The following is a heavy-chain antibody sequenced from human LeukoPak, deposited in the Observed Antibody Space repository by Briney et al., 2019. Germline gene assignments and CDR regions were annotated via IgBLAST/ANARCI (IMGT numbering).Heavy chain of an antibody. CDR1: GGSISSYY. D-gene: IGHD3-22*01. V-gene: IGHV4-4*07. CDR2: IYTSGST. CDR3: ASLGEYYYDSSGYHSGSAI. Sequence: SETLSLTCTVSGGSISSYYGSWIRQPAGKGLEWIGRIYTSGSTNYNPSLKSRVTMSVDTSKNQFSLKLSSVTAADTAVYYCASLGEYYYDSSGYHSGSAIWGQGTLVTVS. J-gene: IGHJ1*01.